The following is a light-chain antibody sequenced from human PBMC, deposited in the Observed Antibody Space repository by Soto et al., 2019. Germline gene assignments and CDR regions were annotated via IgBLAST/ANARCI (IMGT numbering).Light chain of an antibody. J-gene: IGLJ2*01. CDR2: SND. Sequence: QAVVTQPPSASGTPGQRVTISCSGSRSNIGDNAVNWYQQVPGKAPKLLIYSNDQRPSGVPDRFSGSKSATSASLAISGLQSEDEAVYYCAVWDDSLNAVFGGGTKLTVL. CDR3: AVWDDSLNAV. CDR1: RSNIGDNA. V-gene: IGLV1-44*01.